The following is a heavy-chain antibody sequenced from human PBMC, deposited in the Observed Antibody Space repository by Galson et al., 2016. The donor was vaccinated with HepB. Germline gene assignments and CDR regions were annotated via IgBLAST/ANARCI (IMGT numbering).Heavy chain of an antibody. V-gene: IGHV1-18*01. CDR3: ARRSGWADDAFDI. CDR1: GYTFTSYG. Sequence: SVKVSCKASGYTFTSYGFSWVRQAPGQGLEWIGWISAYNGNINYAQKFQGRVTMTTDTSTSTAYMELRSLRSNDTDVYYCARRSGWADDAFDIWGQGTMVTVSS. J-gene: IGHJ3*02. CDR2: ISAYNGNI. D-gene: IGHD6-19*01.